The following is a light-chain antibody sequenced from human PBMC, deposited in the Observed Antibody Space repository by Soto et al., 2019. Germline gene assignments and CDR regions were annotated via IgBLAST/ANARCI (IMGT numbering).Light chain of an antibody. Sequence: ALTQPPSASGSPGQSVTISCSGTSSDVGANNYVSWYQQHPGKAPKLMMYEVTKRPSGVPDRFSGSKSGNTASLTVSGLQADDEADYYCSTFGGSKVFGGGTKVTVL. J-gene: IGLJ2*01. V-gene: IGLV2-8*01. CDR2: EVT. CDR1: SSDVGANNY. CDR3: STFGGSKV.